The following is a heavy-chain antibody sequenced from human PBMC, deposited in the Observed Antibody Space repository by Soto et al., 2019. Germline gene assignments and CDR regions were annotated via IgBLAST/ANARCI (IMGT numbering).Heavy chain of an antibody. CDR3: ERQQWELPYGYYYYGMDV. CDR1: GGSISSSSYY. Sequence: PSETLSLTCTVSGGSISSSSYYWGWIRQPPGKGLEWIGSIYYSGSTYYNPSLKSRVTISVDTSKNQFSLKLSSVTAADTAVYYCERQQWELPYGYYYYGMDVWGQGTTVS. V-gene: IGHV4-39*01. J-gene: IGHJ6*02. D-gene: IGHD1-26*01. CDR2: IYYSGST.